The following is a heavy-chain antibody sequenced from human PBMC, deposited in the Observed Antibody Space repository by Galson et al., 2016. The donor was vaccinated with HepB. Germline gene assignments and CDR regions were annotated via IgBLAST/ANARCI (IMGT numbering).Heavy chain of an antibody. CDR2: IAGSGAPT. D-gene: IGHD4-17*01. Sequence: SLRLSCAASGFTFNIYAMSWVRQAPGKGLEWVAAIAGSGAPTNYADSVKGRFTISRDNSKNTLYLQMNSLRAEDTAVYYCAKGLYGDYSYFDHWGQGSPVTVSS. V-gene: IGHV3-23*01. CDR3: AKGLYGDYSYFDH. CDR1: GFTFNIYA. J-gene: IGHJ4*02.